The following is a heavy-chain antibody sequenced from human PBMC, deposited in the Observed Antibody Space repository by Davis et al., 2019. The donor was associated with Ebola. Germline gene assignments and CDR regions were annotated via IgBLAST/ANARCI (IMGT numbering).Heavy chain of an antibody. CDR1: GFTFSRDW. J-gene: IGHJ6*02. Sequence: PGGSLRLSCAASGFTFSRDWMSWVRQAPGKGLEWVANIKQDGSEKYYVDSVKGRFTISRDNAKNSLYLQMNSLRAEDTAVYYCAREGVLWFGELLFLRYGMDVWGQGTTVTVSS. CDR3: AREGVLWFGELLFLRYGMDV. CDR2: IKQDGSEK. V-gene: IGHV3-7*03. D-gene: IGHD3-10*01.